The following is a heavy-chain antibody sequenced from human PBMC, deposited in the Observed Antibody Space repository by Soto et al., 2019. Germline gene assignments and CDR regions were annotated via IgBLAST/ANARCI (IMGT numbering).Heavy chain of an antibody. D-gene: IGHD3-16*01. CDR1: AYTFSNYG. CDR2: ISAYNGNT. Sequence: ASVKVSCKASAYTFSNYGMSWVRQAPGQGLEWMGWISAYNGNTNYAQKFQGRVTLTTDTSTSTAYMELRSLRSDDTAVYYCARVGLGVSYXYGMDVWG. J-gene: IGHJ6*02. V-gene: IGHV1-18*01. CDR3: ARVGLGVSYXYGMDV.